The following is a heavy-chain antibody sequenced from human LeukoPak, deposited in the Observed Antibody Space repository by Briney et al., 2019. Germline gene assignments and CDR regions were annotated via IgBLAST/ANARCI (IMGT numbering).Heavy chain of an antibody. CDR2: IKQDGSEK. CDR3: ARDGFWGPFDY. V-gene: IGHV3-7*01. CDR1: GFTFSSYW. Sequence: GGSLRLSCAASGFTFSSYWMSWVRQAPGKGLEWVANIKQDGSEKYYVDSVKGRFTISRGNAKNSLYLQMDSLRAEDTAVYYCARDGFWGPFDYWGQGTLVTVSS. J-gene: IGHJ4*02. D-gene: IGHD3-16*01.